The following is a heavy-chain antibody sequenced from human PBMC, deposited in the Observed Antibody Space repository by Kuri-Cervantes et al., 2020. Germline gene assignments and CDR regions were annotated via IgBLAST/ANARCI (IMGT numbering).Heavy chain of an antibody. J-gene: IGHJ4*02. Sequence: GGSLRLSCAASGFTFSSYWMSWVRQAPGKGLEWVANIKQDGSEKYYVDSVKGRFTISRDNAKNSLYLQMNSLRAEDTAVYYCARDRHYYDSSGLFDYWGQGTLVTAPQ. CDR1: GFTFSSYW. CDR2: IKQDGSEK. D-gene: IGHD3-22*01. CDR3: ARDRHYYDSSGLFDY. V-gene: IGHV3-7*01.